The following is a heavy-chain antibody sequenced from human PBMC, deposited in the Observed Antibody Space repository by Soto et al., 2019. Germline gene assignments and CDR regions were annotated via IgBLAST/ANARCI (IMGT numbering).Heavy chain of an antibody. V-gene: IGHV3-9*01. CDR3: AKAVGSYGNFDY. J-gene: IGHJ4*02. Sequence: EVQLVESGGGLVQPGRSLRLSCAASGFTFDDYAMHWVRQPPGKGLEWVSGISWNSGSIGYADSMKGRFTISRDNAKNSLYLQMNSLRAEDTALYYCAKAVGSYGNFDYWGQGTLVTVSS. D-gene: IGHD5-18*01. CDR1: GFTFDDYA. CDR2: ISWNSGSI.